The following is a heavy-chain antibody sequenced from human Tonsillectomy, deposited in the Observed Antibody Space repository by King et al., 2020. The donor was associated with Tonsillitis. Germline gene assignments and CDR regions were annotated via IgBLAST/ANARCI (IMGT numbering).Heavy chain of an antibody. Sequence: VQLVESGGGLVQPGGSLRLSCAASGFTFSSYEMNWVRQAPGKGLEWVSYISSSGSTIYYADSVKGRFTISRDNAKNSLYLQMNSLRAEDTAVYYCARDDGNTYYYYYYMDVWGNGTTVTVSS. D-gene: IGHD4-23*01. J-gene: IGHJ6*03. CDR1: GFTFSSYE. CDR2: ISSSGSTI. CDR3: ARDDGNTYYYYYYMDV. V-gene: IGHV3-48*03.